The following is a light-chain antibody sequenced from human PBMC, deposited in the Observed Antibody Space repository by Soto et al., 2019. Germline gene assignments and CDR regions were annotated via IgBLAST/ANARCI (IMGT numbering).Light chain of an antibody. CDR3: QSYDSSIRV. Sequence: LTQPHSVSESPGKTVTISCTRSSGSIASNYVQWYQQRPGSAPTTVIYEDNQRPSGVPDRFSGSIDSSSNSASLTISGLKTEDEADYYCQSYDSSIRVFGGGTKLTVL. CDR2: EDN. V-gene: IGLV6-57*04. J-gene: IGLJ2*01. CDR1: SGSIASNY.